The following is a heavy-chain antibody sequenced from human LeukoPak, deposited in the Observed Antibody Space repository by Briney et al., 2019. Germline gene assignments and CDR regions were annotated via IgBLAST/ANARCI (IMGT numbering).Heavy chain of an antibody. CDR1: GFALNNAW. CDR2: IKRETDGGTI. D-gene: IGHD3-22*01. J-gene: IGHJ1*01. V-gene: IGHV3-15*01. CDR3: TTDRYYDNSELQFQH. Sequence: PGGSLRLSCAASGFALNNAWMSWVRQAPGKGLEWLGRIKRETDGGTIDYAAPVKGRFTISRDDSRNTLYLQMDSLKIEDTAVYYCTTDRYYDNSELQFQHWXQXTLVTVSS.